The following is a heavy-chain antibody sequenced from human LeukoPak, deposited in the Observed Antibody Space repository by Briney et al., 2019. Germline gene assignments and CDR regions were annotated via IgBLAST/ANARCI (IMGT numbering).Heavy chain of an antibody. CDR1: GFTLSSYS. D-gene: IGHD6-19*01. CDR2: ISSSSSYI. V-gene: IGHV3-21*01. J-gene: IGHJ4*02. Sequence: GGSLRLSCAASGFTLSSYSMNWVRQALGKGLEWVSSISSSSSYIYYADSVKGRFTISRDNAKNSLYLQMNSLRAEDTAVYYCARPGPVAGVDYWGQGTLVTVSS. CDR3: ARPGPVAGVDY.